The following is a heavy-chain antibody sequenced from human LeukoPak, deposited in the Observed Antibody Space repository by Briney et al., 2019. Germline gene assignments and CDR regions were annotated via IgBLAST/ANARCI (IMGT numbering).Heavy chain of an antibody. Sequence: GGSLRLSCAASGFTFSSYSMNWVRQAPGKGLEWVSSISSSSSYIYYADSVKGRFTISRDNAKNSLYLQMNSLRVEDTAVYYCARAPTYYDILTGYYGLDDWGQGTLVTVSS. J-gene: IGHJ4*02. V-gene: IGHV3-21*01. CDR1: GFTFSSYS. CDR3: ARAPTYYDILTGYYGLDD. CDR2: ISSSSSYI. D-gene: IGHD3-9*01.